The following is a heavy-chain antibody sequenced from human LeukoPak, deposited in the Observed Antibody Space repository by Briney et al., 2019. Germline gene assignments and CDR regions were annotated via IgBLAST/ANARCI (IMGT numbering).Heavy chain of an antibody. CDR1: GGSISSYY. CDR2: IYYSGST. V-gene: IGHV4-59*12. D-gene: IGHD2-15*01. CDR3: ATHADCSGGSCYLGGDAFDI. Sequence: SETLSLTCTVSGGSISSYYWSWLRQPPGKGLEWIGYIYYSGSTNYNPSLKSRVTISVDTSKNQFSLKLSSVTAADTAVYYCATHADCSGGSCYLGGDAFDIWGQGTMVTVSS. J-gene: IGHJ3*02.